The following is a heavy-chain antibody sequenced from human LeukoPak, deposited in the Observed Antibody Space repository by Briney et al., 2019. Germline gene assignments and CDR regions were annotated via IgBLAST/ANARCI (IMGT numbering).Heavy chain of an antibody. Sequence: TASETLSLTCTVSGGSISSYYWSWIRQPPGKGLEWIGYIYYSGSTNYNPSLKSRVTISVDTSKNQFSLKLSSVTAADTAVYYCARDRDTMIGDAFDIWGQGTTVTVSS. D-gene: IGHD3-22*01. CDR2: IYYSGST. CDR1: GGSISSYY. V-gene: IGHV4-59*01. J-gene: IGHJ3*02. CDR3: ARDRDTMIGDAFDI.